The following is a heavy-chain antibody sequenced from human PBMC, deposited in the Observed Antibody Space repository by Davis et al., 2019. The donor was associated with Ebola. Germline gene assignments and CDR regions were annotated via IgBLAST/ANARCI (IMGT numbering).Heavy chain of an antibody. CDR1: GFTFSSYG. Sequence: PGGSLRLSCAASGFTFSSYGMHWVRQAPGKGLEWVAVISYDGSNKYYADSVKGRFTISRDNSKNTLYLQMNSLRAEDTAVYYCVVVVITTPAYWGQGTLVTVSS. J-gene: IGHJ4*02. D-gene: IGHD3-22*01. CDR2: ISYDGSNK. CDR3: VVVVITTPAY. V-gene: IGHV3-30*03.